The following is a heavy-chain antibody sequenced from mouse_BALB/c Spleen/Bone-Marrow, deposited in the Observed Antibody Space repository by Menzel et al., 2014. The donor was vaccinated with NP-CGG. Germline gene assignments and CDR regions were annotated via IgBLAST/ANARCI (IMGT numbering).Heavy chain of an antibody. V-gene: IGHV14-3*02. Sequence: VQLQQSGAALVTPGASVKLTCTASGFNIQDTYMHWVKQRPEQGLEWIGRIDPANGNTKYDPKFQDKATRTADTSSNTAYLQLSSLTSEDTAVYYCARDDYDDNYAMDYWGQGTSVTVSS. J-gene: IGHJ4*01. CDR3: ARDDYDDNYAMDY. CDR2: IDPANGNT. D-gene: IGHD2-4*01. CDR1: GFNIQDTY.